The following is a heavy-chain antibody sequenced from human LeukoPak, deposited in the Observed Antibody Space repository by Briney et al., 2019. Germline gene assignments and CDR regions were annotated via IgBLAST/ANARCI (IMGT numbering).Heavy chain of an antibody. V-gene: IGHV4-34*01. CDR1: GFTFSNTY. CDR2: INHSGST. D-gene: IGHD3-9*01. Sequence: GSLRLSCAASGFTFSNTYMSWVRQAPGKGLEWIGEINHSGSTNYNPSLKSRVTISIDTSKNQFSLKLSSVTAADTAVYYCARRGRYFDWLQHWGQGTLVTVSS. CDR3: ARRGRYFDWLQH. J-gene: IGHJ1*01.